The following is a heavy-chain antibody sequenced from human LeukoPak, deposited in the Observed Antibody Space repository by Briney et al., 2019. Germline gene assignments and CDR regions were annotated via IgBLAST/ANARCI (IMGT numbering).Heavy chain of an antibody. Sequence: GASVKVSCKAFGYTFTNYVISWVRQAPGQGLEWMGWISVYSDDTKSAQNLQGRITMTTDTSTSTAYMELRSLRSDDPAVYYCAREGDSSGYFFRPDYWGQGTLVTVSS. CDR1: GYTFTNYV. V-gene: IGHV1-18*01. J-gene: IGHJ4*02. CDR2: ISVYSDDT. CDR3: AREGDSSGYFFRPDY. D-gene: IGHD3-22*01.